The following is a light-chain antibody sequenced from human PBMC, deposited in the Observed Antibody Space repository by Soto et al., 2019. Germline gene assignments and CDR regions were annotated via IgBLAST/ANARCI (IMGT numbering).Light chain of an antibody. J-gene: IGKJ1*01. CDR3: QQYQSYPRT. V-gene: IGKV1-5*01. Sequence: DIQMTQSPSSVSASVGDIVTITCRASQGISSWLAWYQQKPGKAPKLLIYDASSLESGVPSRFSGSGSGTEFTLTISSLKPDDFATYYCQQYQSYPRTFGQGTKVDIK. CDR2: DAS. CDR1: QGISSW.